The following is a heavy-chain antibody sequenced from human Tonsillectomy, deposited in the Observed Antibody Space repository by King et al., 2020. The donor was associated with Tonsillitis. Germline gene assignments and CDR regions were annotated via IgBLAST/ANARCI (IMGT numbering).Heavy chain of an antibody. V-gene: IGHV4-34*01. Sequence: VQLQQWGAGLLKPSATLSLSCAVYGGSFSGYYWSWIRQPPGKGLEWIGEINHSGSTTYNPSLKSRVTVSLDTSKNQFSLKLSSVTAADTAVYYCARDYGSGSHAYYYYGMDVWGQGTTVTVSS. CDR3: ARDYGSGSHAYYYYGMDV. CDR1: GGSFSGYY. CDR2: INHSGST. D-gene: IGHD3-10*01. J-gene: IGHJ6*02.